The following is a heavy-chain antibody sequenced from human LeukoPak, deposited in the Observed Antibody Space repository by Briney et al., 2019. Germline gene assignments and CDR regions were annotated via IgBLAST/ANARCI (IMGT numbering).Heavy chain of an antibody. Sequence: SETLSLTCTVSGGSISSYYWSWIRQPPGKGLEWIGYIYYSGSTNYNPSLKSRVTISVDTSKNQFSLKLSSVTAADTAVYYCARFRRDGYGIDYWGQGTLVTVSS. CDR3: ARFRRDGYGIDY. CDR1: GGSISSYY. V-gene: IGHV4-59*01. J-gene: IGHJ4*02. D-gene: IGHD5-24*01. CDR2: IYYSGST.